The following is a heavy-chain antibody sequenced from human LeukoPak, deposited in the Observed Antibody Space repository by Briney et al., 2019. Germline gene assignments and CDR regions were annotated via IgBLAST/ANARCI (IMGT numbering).Heavy chain of an antibody. CDR1: GGSISDNY. CDR3: ARHPFATPFDY. J-gene: IGHJ4*02. Sequence: PSETLSLTCTVSGGSISDNYWSWIRQPPGKGLEWIGYAYYSGHTNYNSSLKSRVPMSLDTSKSQFSLRLSSVTAADTAVYFCARHPFATPFDYWGPGTLVTVSS. V-gene: IGHV4-59*08. D-gene: IGHD2-15*01. CDR2: AYYSGHT.